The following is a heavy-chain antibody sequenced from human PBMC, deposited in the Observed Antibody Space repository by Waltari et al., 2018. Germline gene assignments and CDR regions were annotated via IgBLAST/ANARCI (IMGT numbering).Heavy chain of an antibody. CDR3: AKAEWGSSIYFDS. CDR1: GFKFGDYS. V-gene: IGHV3-30*18. CDR2: ITFNGREK. D-gene: IGHD3-16*01. J-gene: IGHJ4*02. Sequence: VQLVESGGGLVQPGGSLGLSCVASGFKFGDYSVHWVRQAPGKGRELVPAITFNGREKVYADAVKGRFTISRDNSKKTLDLQMNNLRVEDTAMYYCAKAEWGSSIYFDSWGQGTLVTVSS.